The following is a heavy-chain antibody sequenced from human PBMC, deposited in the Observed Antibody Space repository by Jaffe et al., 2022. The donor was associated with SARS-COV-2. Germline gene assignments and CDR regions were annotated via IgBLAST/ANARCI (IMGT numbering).Heavy chain of an antibody. V-gene: IGHV1-46*01. CDR3: ARGLTSFGVAIYFDY. Sequence: QVQLVQSGAEVKEPGASVKISCKASGYTFTRHYIHWVRQAPGQGLEWMGIITPSGGSTRYAQKFQGRVTTTRDTSTSTVYMELSSLRSEDTAVYYCARGLTSFGVAIYFDYWGQGTLVSVSS. CDR2: ITPSGGST. D-gene: IGHD3-3*01. CDR1: GYTFTRHY. J-gene: IGHJ4*02.